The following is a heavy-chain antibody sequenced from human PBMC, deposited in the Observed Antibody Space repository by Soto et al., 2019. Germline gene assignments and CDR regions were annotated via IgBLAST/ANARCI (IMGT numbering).Heavy chain of an antibody. CDR2: INPKSGGT. V-gene: IGHV1-2*02. CDR3: ARYIQNLTEDYYGMDV. J-gene: IGHJ6*02. D-gene: IGHD7-27*01. CDR1: GYSFTCFS. Sequence: XSVKVSCKASGYSFTCFSLHLVRQAPGHGPEWMGWINPKSGGTKYAQKFQGRVTMTRDMSISTAYLQWSSLKASDTAMYYCARYIQNLTEDYYGMDVWGQGTTVTVSS.